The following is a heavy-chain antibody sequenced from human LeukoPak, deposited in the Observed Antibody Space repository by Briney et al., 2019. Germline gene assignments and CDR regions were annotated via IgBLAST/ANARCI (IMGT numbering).Heavy chain of an antibody. CDR1: GFTFSSYW. CDR3: ARDTNDLLQLIYYFDY. Sequence: GGSLRLSCAASGFTFSSYWMGWVRQAPGKGLEWVANIKQDGSEKYYVDSVKGRFTISRDNAKNSLYLQMNSLRAEDTAVYYCARDTNDLLQLIYYFDYWGQGTLVTVSS. V-gene: IGHV3-7*01. D-gene: IGHD2-2*01. CDR2: IKQDGSEK. J-gene: IGHJ4*02.